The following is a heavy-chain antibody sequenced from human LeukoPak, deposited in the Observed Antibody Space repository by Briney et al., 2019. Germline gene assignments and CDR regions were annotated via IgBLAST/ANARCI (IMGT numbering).Heavy chain of an antibody. V-gene: IGHV3-53*01. J-gene: IGHJ6*02. CDR3: ARHDTAMATDYGMDV. CDR1: GFTVSSNY. D-gene: IGHD5-18*01. CDR2: IYSGGST. Sequence: GGSLRLSCAASGFTVSSNYMSWVRQAPGKGLEWVSVIYSGGSTYYADSVKGRFTISRDNAKNSLYLQMNSLRAEDTAVCYCARHDTAMATDYGMDVWGQGTTVTVSS.